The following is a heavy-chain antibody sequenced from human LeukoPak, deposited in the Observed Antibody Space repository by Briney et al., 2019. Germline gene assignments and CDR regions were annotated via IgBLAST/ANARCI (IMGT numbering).Heavy chain of an antibody. J-gene: IGHJ6*03. V-gene: IGHV3-11*01. CDR1: GFTFSDYY. CDR3: ARDLVAYGMGVAEDYMDV. Sequence: SGGSLRLSCAASGFTFSDYYMSWIRQAPGKGLEWVSYISSSGSTIYYADSVKGRFTISRDNAKNSLYLQMNSLRAEDTAVYYCARDLVAYGMGVAEDYMDVWGKGTTVTVSS. CDR2: ISSSGSTI. D-gene: IGHD3-3*01.